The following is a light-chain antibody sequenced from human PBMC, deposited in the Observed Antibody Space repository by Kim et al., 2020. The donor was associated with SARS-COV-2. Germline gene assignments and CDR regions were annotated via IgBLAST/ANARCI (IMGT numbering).Light chain of an antibody. CDR3: CSYVV. Sequence: SGSPVQSIPLACTGACSDVGSYNLVSWYQQHPGKAPKLMIYEVSQRPSGVSNRFSGSKSGNTASLTISGLQAEDEADYYCCSYVVFGGGTQLTVL. CDR1: CSDVGSYNL. V-gene: IGLV2-23*02. CDR2: EVS. J-gene: IGLJ2*01.